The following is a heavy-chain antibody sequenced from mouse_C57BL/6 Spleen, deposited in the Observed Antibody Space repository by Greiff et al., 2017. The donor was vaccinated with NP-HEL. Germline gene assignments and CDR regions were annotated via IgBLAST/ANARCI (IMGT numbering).Heavy chain of an antibody. CDR1: GFAFSDYG. J-gene: IGHJ1*03. V-gene: IGHV5-17*01. CDR2: ISSGSSTI. CDR3: ARRGAYDYDGSYWYFDV. Sequence: EVKLMESGGGLVKPGGSLKLSCAASGFAFSDYGMHWVRQAPEKGLEWVAYISSGSSTIYYADTVKGRFTISRDNAKNTLFLQMTSLRSEDTAMYYCARRGAYDYDGSYWYFDVWGTGTTVTVSS. D-gene: IGHD2-4*01.